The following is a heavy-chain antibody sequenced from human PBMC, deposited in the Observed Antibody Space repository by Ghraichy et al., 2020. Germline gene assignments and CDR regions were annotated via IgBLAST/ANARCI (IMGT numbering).Heavy chain of an antibody. CDR1: GFTFSSYS. V-gene: IGHV3-48*02. Sequence: GGSLRLSCAASGFTFSSYSMNWVRQAPGKGLEWVSYISSSSTIYYADSVKGRFTISRDNAKNSLYLQMNSLRDEDTALYYCASGVVTGAFDIWGQGTMVTVSS. J-gene: IGHJ3*02. D-gene: IGHD3-3*01. CDR3: ASGVVTGAFDI. CDR2: ISSSSTI.